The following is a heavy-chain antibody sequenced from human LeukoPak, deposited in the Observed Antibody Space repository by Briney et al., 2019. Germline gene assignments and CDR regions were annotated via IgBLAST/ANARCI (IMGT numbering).Heavy chain of an antibody. CDR2: MNPNSGNT. V-gene: IGHV1-8*01. CDR1: GYTFTSYD. J-gene: IGHJ5*02. Sequence: GASVKVSCKASGYTFTSYDINWVRQATGQGLEWMGWMNPNSGNTGYAQKFQGRVTMTRNPSISTAYMELSSLRSEDTAVYYCARGLSGGSCYSCSNWFDPWGQGTLVTVSS. CDR3: ARGLSGGSCYSCSNWFDP. D-gene: IGHD2-15*01.